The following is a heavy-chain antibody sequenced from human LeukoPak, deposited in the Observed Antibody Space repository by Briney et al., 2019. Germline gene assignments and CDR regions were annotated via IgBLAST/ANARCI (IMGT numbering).Heavy chain of an antibody. CDR1: GGSISSGDYY. Sequence: PSETLSLTCTVSGGSISSGDYYRSWIRQPPGKGLEWIGYIYYSGSTYYNPSLKSRVTISVDTSKNQFSLKLSSVTAADTAVYYCARGGSSWQRDWFDPWGQGTLVTVSS. J-gene: IGHJ5*02. CDR3: ARGGSSWQRDWFDP. V-gene: IGHV4-30-4*01. D-gene: IGHD6-13*01. CDR2: IYYSGST.